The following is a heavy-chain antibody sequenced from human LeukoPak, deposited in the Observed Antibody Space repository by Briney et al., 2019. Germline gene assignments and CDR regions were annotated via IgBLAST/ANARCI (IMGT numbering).Heavy chain of an antibody. CDR2: ISGSGGST. Sequence: GGSLRLSCVVSGLTFSRETMGWVRQAPGKGLEWVSGISGSGGSTYYADSVKGRFTISRDNSKNTLYLQMNSLRAEDTAVYYCASRMRWGRGTLVTVSS. CDR3: ASRMR. CDR1: GLTFSRET. V-gene: IGHV3-23*01. J-gene: IGHJ4*02.